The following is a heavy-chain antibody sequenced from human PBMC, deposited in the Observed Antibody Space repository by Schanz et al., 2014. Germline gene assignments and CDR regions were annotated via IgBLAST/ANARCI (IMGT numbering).Heavy chain of an antibody. J-gene: IGHJ4*02. CDR1: GFSFTTYA. D-gene: IGHD2-8*02. CDR3: AKSLESCPGGRCSRGYFDY. V-gene: IGHV3-21*04. Sequence: EVQLVESGGGLVQPGGSLRLSCASSGFSFTTYAMSWVRQAPGKGLEWVSSISSRSSHIYYADSVKGRFTISRDNAKNSLYLQMNSLRAEDTAVYYCAKSLESCPGGRCSRGYFDYWGQGTLVTVSS. CDR2: ISSRSSHI.